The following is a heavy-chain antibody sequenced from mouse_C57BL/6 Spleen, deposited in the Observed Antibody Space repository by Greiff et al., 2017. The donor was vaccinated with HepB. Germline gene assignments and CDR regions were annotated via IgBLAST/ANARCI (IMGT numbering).Heavy chain of an antibody. CDR2: INPYNGGT. J-gene: IGHJ4*01. Sequence: EVQLQQSGPVLVKPGASVKMSCKASGYTFTDYYMNWVKQSHGKSLEWIGVINPYNGGTSYNQKFKGKATLTVDKSSSTAYMELNSLTSEDSAVYYCARAAPYDYDGPAYYAMDYWGQGTSVTVSS. D-gene: IGHD2-4*01. CDR1: GYTFTDYY. CDR3: ARAAPYDYDGPAYYAMDY. V-gene: IGHV1-19*01.